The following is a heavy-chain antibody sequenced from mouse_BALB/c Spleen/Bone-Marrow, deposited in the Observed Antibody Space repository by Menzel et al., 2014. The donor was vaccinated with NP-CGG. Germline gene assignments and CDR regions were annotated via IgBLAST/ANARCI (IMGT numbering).Heavy chain of an antibody. J-gene: IGHJ4*01. CDR1: GYTFTSYW. CDR3: ARGNPLYAMDY. V-gene: IGHV1-7*01. CDR2: INPSTGYT. D-gene: IGHD2-1*01. Sequence: QVQLQQSGAELAKPGASVKMSCKASGYTFTSYWMHWVKPRPGQGLEWIGYINPSTGYTDYNQKFNDKATLTADKSSSTAYMQLSSLTSKDSAVYYRARGNPLYAMDYWGQGTSVTVSS.